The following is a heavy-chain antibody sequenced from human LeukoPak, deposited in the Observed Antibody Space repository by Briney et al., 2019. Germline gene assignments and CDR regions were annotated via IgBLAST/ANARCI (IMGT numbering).Heavy chain of an antibody. CDR1: GYSISSGYY. CDR2: IYHSGST. J-gene: IGHJ5*02. V-gene: IGHV4-38-2*01. D-gene: IGHD4-23*01. Sequence: SETLSPTCAVYGYSISSGYYWGWIRQPPGKGLEWIGSIYHSGSTYYNPSLKSRVTISPEQSKHQPPLKLSSGTAPDTAVYYCPSGGIPNSVPWGQGTLVTVSS. CDR3: PSGGIPNSVP.